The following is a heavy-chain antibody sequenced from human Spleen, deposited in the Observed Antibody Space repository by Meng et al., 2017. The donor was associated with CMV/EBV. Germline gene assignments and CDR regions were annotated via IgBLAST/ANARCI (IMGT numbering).Heavy chain of an antibody. CDR1: GFTFSSHA. D-gene: IGHD1/OR15-1a*01. CDR3: ARDRNNDY. Sequence: GGSLRLSCGDSGFTFSSHAMHWVRQAPGKGLEWVAVISYDGGNEYYADSLKGRFSISRDNAKNTLYLQMNSLRAEDTAVYYCARDRNNDYWGQGTLVTVSS. CDR2: ISYDGGNE. V-gene: IGHV3-30*04. J-gene: IGHJ4*02.